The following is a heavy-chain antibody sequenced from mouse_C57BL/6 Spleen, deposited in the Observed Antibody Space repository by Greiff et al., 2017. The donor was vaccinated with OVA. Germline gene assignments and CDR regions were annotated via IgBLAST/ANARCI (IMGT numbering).Heavy chain of an antibody. CDR3: ARGGDRVLAMDY. D-gene: IGHD3-2*01. Sequence: QVQLKQSGAELMKPGASVKLSCKATGYTFTGYWIEWVKQRPGHGLEWIGEILPGRGSTNYNEKFKGKATFTADTSSNTAYMQLSSLTTEDSAIYYCARGGDRVLAMDYWGQGTSVTVSS. CDR1: GYTFTGYW. CDR2: ILPGRGST. J-gene: IGHJ4*01. V-gene: IGHV1-9*01.